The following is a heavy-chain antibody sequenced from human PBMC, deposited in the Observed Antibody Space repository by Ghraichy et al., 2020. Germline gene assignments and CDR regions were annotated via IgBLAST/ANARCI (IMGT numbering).Heavy chain of an antibody. CDR3: AANLVARELITNAFDI. D-gene: IGHD3-10*01. CDR1: GFTFSRYW. V-gene: IGHV3-7*01. CDR2: IKQDGSEK. Sequence: GGSLRLSCAASGFTFSRYWMSWVRQAPGKGLEWVANIKQDGSEKHYIDSVKGRFTISRDNAKNSLYLQMDSLRAEDTAVYYCAANLVARELITNAFDIWGQGTMVAVSA. J-gene: IGHJ3*02.